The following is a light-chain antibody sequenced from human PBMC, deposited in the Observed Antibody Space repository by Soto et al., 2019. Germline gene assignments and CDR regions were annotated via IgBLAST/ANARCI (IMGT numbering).Light chain of an antibody. CDR2: EVS. Sequence: QSALTQPASVSGSPGQSITISCTGTSSDVGSYNYVSWYQQHPGKAPKLMIYEVSNRPSGVSNRFSGSKSGNTASLTISGLQTEDEADYYCSSYTSSITWVFGGGTKLTV. CDR3: SSYTSSITWV. J-gene: IGLJ3*02. CDR1: SSDVGSYNY. V-gene: IGLV2-14*01.